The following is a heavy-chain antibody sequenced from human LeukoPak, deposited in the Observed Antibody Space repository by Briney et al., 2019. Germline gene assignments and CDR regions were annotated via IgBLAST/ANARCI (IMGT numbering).Heavy chain of an antibody. V-gene: IGHV3-48*04. D-gene: IGHD6-6*01. CDR1: GFTFSSYS. CDR3: AKDAISSLAVRRFDL. J-gene: IGHJ4*02. CDR2: ISSSSSTI. Sequence: GGSLRLSCAASGFTFSSYSMNWVRQAPGKGLEWVSYISSSSSTIYYADSVKGRFTVSRDNSRDTLFLLMNSLSAEDTAVYFCAKDAISSLAVRRFDLWGQGTLVTVSS.